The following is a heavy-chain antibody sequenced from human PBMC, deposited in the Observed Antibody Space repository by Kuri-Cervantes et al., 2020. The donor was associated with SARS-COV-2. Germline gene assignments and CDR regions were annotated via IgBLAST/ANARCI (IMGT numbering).Heavy chain of an antibody. J-gene: IGHJ6*03. V-gene: IGHV4-61*10. CDR1: GGSISSGSYY. D-gene: IGHD6-19*01. Sequence: SETLSLTCTVSGGSISSGSYYWSWIRQPAGKGLEWIGYIYTSESTNYNPSLKSRVTMSVDTSKNQFSLKLSSVTAADTAVYYCARTYSSGWYYYYYMDVWGKGTTVTVSS. CDR2: IYTSEST. CDR3: ARTYSSGWYYYYYMDV.